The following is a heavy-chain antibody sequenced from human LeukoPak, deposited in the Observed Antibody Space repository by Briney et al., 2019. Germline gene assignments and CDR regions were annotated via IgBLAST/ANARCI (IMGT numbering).Heavy chain of an antibody. CDR2: MSTSGST. CDR1: GGCISSYY. D-gene: IGHD2-15*01. CDR3: ARDAGGPDWFDP. J-gene: IGHJ5*02. Sequence: SETLSLTCTVSGGCISSYYWSWIRQPAGKGLEWIGRMSTSGSTNYNPSLKSRVTMSVDTSKNQFSLKLSSVTAADTAVYHCARDAGGPDWFDPWGQGTLVTVSS. V-gene: IGHV4-4*07.